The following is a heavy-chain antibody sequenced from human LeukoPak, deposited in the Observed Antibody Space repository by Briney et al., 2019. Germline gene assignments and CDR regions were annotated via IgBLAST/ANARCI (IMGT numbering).Heavy chain of an antibody. D-gene: IGHD2-15*01. CDR1: GGSIRSYY. CDR3: ARTYCSGGSCHFDY. J-gene: IGHJ4*02. CDR2: IFYSGST. Sequence: SETLSLTCTVSGGSIRSYYWSWIRQPPGKGLEWMGYIFYSGSTESNPSLKSRVTISVDTSKNQFSLKLSSVTAADTAVYYCARTYCSGGSCHFDYWGQGTLVTVSS. V-gene: IGHV4-59*08.